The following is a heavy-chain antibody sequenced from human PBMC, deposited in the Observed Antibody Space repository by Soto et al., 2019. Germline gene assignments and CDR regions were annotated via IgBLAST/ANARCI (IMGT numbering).Heavy chain of an antibody. D-gene: IGHD1-7*01. J-gene: IGHJ4*02. V-gene: IGHV3-23*01. CDR1: GFTFSSYG. Sequence: EVQLLASGGGLVQPGGSLRLSCAASGFTFSSYGMTWVRQAPGKGLEWVSFSSATGAGTYYADSVKGRFTISRDNSKNTLYLQMTSLRADDTAVYYCAKDRRAGGNYGFDSDFWGQGALVIVSS. CDR2: SSATGAGT. CDR3: AKDRRAGGNYGFDSDF.